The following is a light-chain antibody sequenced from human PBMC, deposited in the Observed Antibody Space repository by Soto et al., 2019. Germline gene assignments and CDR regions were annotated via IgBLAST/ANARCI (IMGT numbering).Light chain of an antibody. CDR1: QSVSSY. CDR3: QQYGSSGT. J-gene: IGKJ1*01. CDR2: GAS. V-gene: IGKV3-20*01. Sequence: EIVLTQSPATLSLSPGERATLSCSASQSVSSYLAWYQQKPGQAPRLLIYGASNRATGIPDRFSGSGSGTDFTLTISRLEPDDFAVYYCQQYGSSGTFGQGTKVDI.